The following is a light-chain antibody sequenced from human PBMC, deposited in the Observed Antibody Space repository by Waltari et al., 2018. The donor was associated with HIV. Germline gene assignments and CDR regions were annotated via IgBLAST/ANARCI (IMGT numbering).Light chain of an antibody. CDR2: RNN. CDR1: SSNIGSNL. Sequence: QSVLTQPPSASGTPGQRVTISCSGSSSNIGSNLVYWYQQLPGTAPKLLIYRNNQRPSGVPDQFSGSKSGTSASLAIGGLRSEDEADYYCATWDDSLSGWVFGGGTKVTVL. V-gene: IGLV1-47*01. CDR3: ATWDDSLSGWV. J-gene: IGLJ3*02.